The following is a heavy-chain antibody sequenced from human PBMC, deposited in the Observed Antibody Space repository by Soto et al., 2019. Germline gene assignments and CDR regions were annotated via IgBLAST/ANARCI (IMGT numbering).Heavy chain of an antibody. Sequence: SETLSLTCTVSGGSISSSSYYWGWIRQPPGKGLEWIGSIYYSGNTYYNPSLKSRVTISVDTSKNQFSLKLSSVTAADTAVYYCARADSSGWYSSVGAFDIWGQGTMVTVSS. V-gene: IGHV4-39*01. CDR3: ARADSSGWYSSVGAFDI. CDR1: GGSISSSSYY. CDR2: IYYSGNT. D-gene: IGHD6-19*01. J-gene: IGHJ3*02.